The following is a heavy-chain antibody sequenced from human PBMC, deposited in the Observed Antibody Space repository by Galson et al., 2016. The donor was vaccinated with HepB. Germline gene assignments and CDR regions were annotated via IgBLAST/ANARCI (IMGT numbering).Heavy chain of an antibody. D-gene: IGHD3-10*02. CDR1: GVSFSGYH. J-gene: IGHJ4*02. CDR3: ASGLVPFDS. Sequence: SETLSLTCAVSGVSFSGYHWSWIRQAPGKGLEWIAEINRSGTTKYNPSLKSRVTISADTSQMQFSLKLTSISAADTAVYYCASGLVPFDSWGQGSLVTVSS. V-gene: IGHV4-34*01. CDR2: INRSGTT.